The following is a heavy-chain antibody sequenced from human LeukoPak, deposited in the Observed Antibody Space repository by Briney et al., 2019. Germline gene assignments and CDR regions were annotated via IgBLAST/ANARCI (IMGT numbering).Heavy chain of an antibody. J-gene: IGHJ5*02. V-gene: IGHV4-38-2*01. CDR3: ARGEFWDAYPQYNWFDP. D-gene: IGHD3-16*01. CDR2: MYHRESP. CDR1: GYSISSSYY. Sequence: VKPSETLSLTCAVSGYSISSSYYWGWIRQPPGKGLEWIGNMYHRESPYYNPSLKSRVTISVDTSKNQLYLKLSSVTAADTAIYYCARGEFWDAYPQYNWFDPWGQGTLVTVSS.